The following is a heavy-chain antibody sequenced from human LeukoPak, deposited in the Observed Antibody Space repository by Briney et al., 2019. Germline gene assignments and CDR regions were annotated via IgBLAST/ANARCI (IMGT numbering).Heavy chain of an antibody. CDR2: INPILCIA. V-gene: IGHV1-69*02. J-gene: IGHJ4*02. D-gene: IGHD2-21*02. CDR3: ASPNCGGDCFSG. CDR1: GCTFSQYI. Sequence: AVNVSFKACGCTFSQYIISWVRQAPGRGFEWMGRINPILCIAHYPHKFQGGVTLTADKSTSTAYMELNSLRSEGTAVYYCASPNCGGDCFSGWGQGTLVTVSS.